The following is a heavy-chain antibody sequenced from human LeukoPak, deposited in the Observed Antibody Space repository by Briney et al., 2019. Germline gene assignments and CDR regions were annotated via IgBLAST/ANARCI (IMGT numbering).Heavy chain of an antibody. CDR2: INPSGGSP. V-gene: IGHV1-46*01. CDR1: GYTFTSYY. CDR3: ARDFDSFRNQGYFDY. D-gene: IGHD3-16*02. Sequence: ASVKVSCKASGYTFTSYYIHWVRQAPGQGLEWMGVINPSGGSPNYAQKFQGRVTMTRDTSTSTVYMELSSLRSEDTAVYYCARDFDSFRNQGYFDYWGQGTLVTVSS. J-gene: IGHJ4*02.